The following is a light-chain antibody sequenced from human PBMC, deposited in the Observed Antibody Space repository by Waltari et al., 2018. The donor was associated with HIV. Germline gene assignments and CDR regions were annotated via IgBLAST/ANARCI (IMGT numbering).Light chain of an antibody. CDR1: SSNIGNNF. J-gene: IGLJ3*02. Sequence: QSVLTQPPSVSAAPGQKVTISCSGSSSNIGNNFVSWYQQLPGTAPKLLIYEKNNRPSWIPDRFSGSKSGTSATLGITGLQTGDGADYYCGTWDSSLSAVVFGGGTKLTVL. V-gene: IGLV1-51*02. CDR3: GTWDSSLSAVV. CDR2: EKN.